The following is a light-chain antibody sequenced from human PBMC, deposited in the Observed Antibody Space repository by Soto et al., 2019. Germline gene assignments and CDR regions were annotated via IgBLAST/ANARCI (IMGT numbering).Light chain of an antibody. V-gene: IGKV3-15*01. Sequence: EIVMAQSPATLSVSPGERATLSCRASQSVSSNLAWYQQKPRQAPRLLIYGASTRATGVPARFSGSGSGTEFTLTISSLQPDDFATYYCQQYNSYPWTFGQGTKVDIK. CDR1: QSVSSN. CDR2: GAS. CDR3: QQYNSYPWT. J-gene: IGKJ1*01.